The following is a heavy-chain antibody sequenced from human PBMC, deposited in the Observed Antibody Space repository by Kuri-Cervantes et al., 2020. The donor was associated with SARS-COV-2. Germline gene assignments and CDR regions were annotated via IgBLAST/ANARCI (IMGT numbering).Heavy chain of an antibody. V-gene: IGHV3-30*18. CDR3: AKDRVGVQDF. J-gene: IGHJ4*02. CDR2: IAYDGSNK. D-gene: IGHD2-21*01. CDR1: GFTFSSSG. Sequence: GGSLRLSCAASGFTFSSSGMHWVRQAPGKGLEWVAVIAYDGSNKYYGESVKGRFSISRDNAKNSLYLHMKSLRSEDTAMYYCAKDRVGVQDFWGQGTLVTVSS.